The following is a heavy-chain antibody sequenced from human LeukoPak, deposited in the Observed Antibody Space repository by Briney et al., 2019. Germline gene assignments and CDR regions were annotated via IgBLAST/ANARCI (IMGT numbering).Heavy chain of an antibody. CDR2: INPNSGGT. CDR1: GYTFTGYY. D-gene: IGHD3/OR15-3a*01. J-gene: IGHJ4*02. CDR3: ARIWTGGY. Sequence: ASVKVSCKASGYTFTGYYMHWVRQAPGQGLEWMGWINPNSGGTNSAQKFQGRVTMTRDMSTSTVYMELSSLRSEDTAVYYCARIWTGGYWGQGTLVTVSS. V-gene: IGHV1-2*02.